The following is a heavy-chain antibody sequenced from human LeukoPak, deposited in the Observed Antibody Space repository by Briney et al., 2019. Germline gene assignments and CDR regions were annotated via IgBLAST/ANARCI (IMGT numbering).Heavy chain of an antibody. J-gene: IGHJ4*02. V-gene: IGHV3-23*01. Sequence: PTGGSLRLSCAASGFTFSSFGMSWVRQAPGKGLEWVSAITGSGGSTYYADSVKGRFTISRDNSKNTLYLQMNSLRAEDTAVYYCAKGDDYGDYYPLLWGQGTLVTVSS. D-gene: IGHD4-17*01. CDR1: GFTFSSFG. CDR3: AKGDDYGDYYPLL. CDR2: ITGSGGST.